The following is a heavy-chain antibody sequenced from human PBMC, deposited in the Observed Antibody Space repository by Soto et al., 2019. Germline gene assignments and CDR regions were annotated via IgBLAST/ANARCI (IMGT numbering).Heavy chain of an antibody. CDR1: GGTFSNYA. D-gene: IGHD3-3*01. Sequence: QVQLVQSGAEVKKPGSSVKVSCKASGGTFSNYAFSWVRQAPGQGLDWMGTIIPIFGTTNFAQKFQGRVTMTADESTTTVYVELSSLRSDDTAIYYCARELPPGLGIFREDAFDIWGQGTTVTVSS. CDR2: IIPIFGTT. J-gene: IGHJ3*02. CDR3: ARELPPGLGIFREDAFDI. V-gene: IGHV1-69*15.